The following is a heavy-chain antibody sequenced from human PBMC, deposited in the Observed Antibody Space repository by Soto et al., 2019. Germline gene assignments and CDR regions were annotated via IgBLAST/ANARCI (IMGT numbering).Heavy chain of an antibody. J-gene: IGHJ5*02. CDR3: SRGSFGYYGP. CDR2: IRNTPYGGTT. D-gene: IGHD2-2*03. Sequence: GGSLRLSCNCSGFSFSEHAMTWVRQAPGKGLEWVGFIRNTPYGGTTDYAASVRGRFTISRDDSASIAYPQMNSLKTEDSGLYYCSRGSFGYYGPWGPGTLVTVSS. CDR1: GFSFSEHA. V-gene: IGHV3-49*04.